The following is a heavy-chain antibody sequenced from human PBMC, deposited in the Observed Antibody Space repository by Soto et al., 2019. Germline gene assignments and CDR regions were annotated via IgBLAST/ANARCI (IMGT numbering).Heavy chain of an antibody. J-gene: IGHJ4*02. V-gene: IGHV1-69*08. CDR1: GGTFRSYT. CDR3: ARDYSASVRGVIKSG. Sequence: QVQLMQSGAEVKKPGSSETVSCKASGGTFRSYTISWVRQAPGQGLEWMGWIIPILGIANYAQKFQGRVTITTHKSTSTAYMELSSLRSEDTGVYYCARDYSASVRGVIKSGWGQGTLVTVSS. D-gene: IGHD3-10*02. CDR2: IIPILGIA.